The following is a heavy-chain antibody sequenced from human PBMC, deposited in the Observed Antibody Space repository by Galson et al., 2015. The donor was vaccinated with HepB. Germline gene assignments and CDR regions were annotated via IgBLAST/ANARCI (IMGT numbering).Heavy chain of an antibody. Sequence: SVKVSCKASGYTFTGYYMHWVRQAPGQGLEWMGWINPNSGGTNYAQKFQGWVTMTRDTSISTAYMELSRLRSDDTAVYYCARDQGGTTVVTNFDYWGQGTLVTVSS. J-gene: IGHJ4*02. CDR3: ARDQGGTTVVTNFDY. CDR2: INPNSGGT. V-gene: IGHV1-2*04. D-gene: IGHD4-23*01. CDR1: GYTFTGYY.